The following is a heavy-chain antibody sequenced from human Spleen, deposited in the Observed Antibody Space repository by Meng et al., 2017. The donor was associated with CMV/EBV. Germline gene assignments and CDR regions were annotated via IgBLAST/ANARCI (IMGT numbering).Heavy chain of an antibody. CDR1: GFTFNSYW. CDR2: INSDGIST. J-gene: IGHJ4*02. CDR3: VKDVDYYDSSGYSD. D-gene: IGHD3-22*01. V-gene: IGHV3-74*01. Sequence: GESLKISCAASGFTFNSYWMHWVRQVPGKGLVWVSRINSDGISTSYTDSVKGRFTVSRDTAKNSLYLQMNSLRPEDTALYYCVKDVDYYDSSGYSDWGQGTLVTVSS.